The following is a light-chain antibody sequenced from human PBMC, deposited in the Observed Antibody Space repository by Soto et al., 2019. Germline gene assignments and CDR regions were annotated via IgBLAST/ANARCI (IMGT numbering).Light chain of an antibody. CDR1: QSVFTS. V-gene: IGKV3-20*01. J-gene: IGKJ1*01. Sequence: EIVLTQSPATLSLSPGERATLSCRASQSVFTSLAWFQQKPGQAPKLLIFGASRRATGIPDRFSGSGSGTDFTLTISRLEPEDSAVYYCQQYASSPRTFGQGTKVDIK. CDR3: QQYASSPRT. CDR2: GAS.